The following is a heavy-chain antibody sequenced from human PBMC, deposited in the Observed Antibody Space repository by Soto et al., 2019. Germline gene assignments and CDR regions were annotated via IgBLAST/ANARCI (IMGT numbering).Heavy chain of an antibody. CDR1: GGSFSGYY. CDR3: ASRHYGSSSDWFDP. V-gene: IGHV4-34*01. D-gene: IGHD3-10*01. CDR2: INHSGST. Sequence: SETLSLTCAVYGGSFSGYYRSWIRQPPGKGLEWTGEINHSGSTNYNPSLKSRVTISVDTSKNQFSLKLSSVTAADTAVYYCASRHYGSSSDWFDPWGQGTLVTVSS. J-gene: IGHJ5*02.